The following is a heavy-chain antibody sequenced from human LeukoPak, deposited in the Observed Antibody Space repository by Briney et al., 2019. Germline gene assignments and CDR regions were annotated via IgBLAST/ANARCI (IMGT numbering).Heavy chain of an antibody. CDR1: GGSICSYY. J-gene: IGHJ4*02. CDR3: ARVVPYSSGWGRSDY. CDR2: IYYSGST. D-gene: IGHD6-19*01. V-gene: IGHV4-59*01. Sequence: SETLSLTCTVSGGSICSYYWSWIRQPPGKGLEWIGYIYYSGSTNYNPSLKSRVTISVDTSKNQFSLKLSSMTAADTAVYYCARVVPYSSGWGRSDYWGQGTLVTVSS.